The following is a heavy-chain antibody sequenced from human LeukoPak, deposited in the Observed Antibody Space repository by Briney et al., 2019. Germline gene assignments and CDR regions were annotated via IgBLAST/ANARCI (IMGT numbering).Heavy chain of an antibody. CDR1: GFTFSSYW. CDR3: ARDGGRREDY. J-gene: IGHJ4*02. V-gene: IGHV3-7*01. CDR2: IDPDGSHQ. Sequence: GGSLRLSCVASGFTFSSYWATWVRQAPGKGLECVANIDPDGSHQYYVDSVKGRFTISKDNAKNSLYLQMNSLRAEDTAVYYCARDGGRREDYWGQGALVTVSS. D-gene: IGHD2-15*01.